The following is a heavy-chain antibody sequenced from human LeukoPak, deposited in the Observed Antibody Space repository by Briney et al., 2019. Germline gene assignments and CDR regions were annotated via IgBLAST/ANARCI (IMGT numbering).Heavy chain of an antibody. D-gene: IGHD3-10*01. CDR3: ARDETGGHFEN. Sequence: GGSLRLSCAASGFTFSDYHMSWIRQAPGKGLEWVSHITTSGRSIYYTDSVKGRFTISRDDAKNSLYLQMNSLRAEDTAVYYCARDETGGHFENWGQGTLVTVSS. J-gene: IGHJ4*02. CDR2: ITTSGRSI. CDR1: GFTFSDYH. V-gene: IGHV3-11*04.